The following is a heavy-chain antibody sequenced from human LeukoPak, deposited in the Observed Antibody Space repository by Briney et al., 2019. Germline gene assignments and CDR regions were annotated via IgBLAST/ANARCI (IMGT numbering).Heavy chain of an antibody. CDR3: AREPQELDYYYGMDV. J-gene: IGHJ6*02. Sequence: SVKVSCKASRGTFSSYAISWVRQAPGQGLEWMGGIIPIFGTANYAQKFQGRVTITADESTSTAYMELSSLRSEDTAVYYCAREPQELDYYYGMDVWGQGTTVTVSS. V-gene: IGHV1-69*13. D-gene: IGHD1-26*01. CDR1: RGTFSSYA. CDR2: IIPIFGTA.